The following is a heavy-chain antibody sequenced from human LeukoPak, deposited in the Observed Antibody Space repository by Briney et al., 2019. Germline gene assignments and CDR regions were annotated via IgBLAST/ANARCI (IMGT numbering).Heavy chain of an antibody. CDR1: GFTFSTYA. CDR3: AKTYYLDTSGYYYAGGTIDY. V-gene: IGHV3-23*01. CDR2: ISGNSGST. Sequence: PGGSLRLSCAASGFTFSTYAMSWVRQAPGKGLEWVSTISGNSGSTYYADSVKGRFTISRDNSKNTLFLQMNSLRAEDTAVYYCAKTYYLDTSGYYYAGGTIDYWGQGTLVTVSS. D-gene: IGHD3-22*01. J-gene: IGHJ4*02.